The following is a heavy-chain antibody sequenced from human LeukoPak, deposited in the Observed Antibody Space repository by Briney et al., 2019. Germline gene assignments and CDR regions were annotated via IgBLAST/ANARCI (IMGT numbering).Heavy chain of an antibody. V-gene: IGHV4-59*08. J-gene: IGHJ1*01. Sequence: SETLSLTCTVSGGSISSYYWSWIRQPPGKGLEWIGYIYYSGSTNYNPSLKSRVTISVDTSKNQFSLKLSSVTAADTAVHYCARGEPTYYYDSSGYYYPNSEYFQHWGQGTLVTVSS. CDR1: GGSISSYY. CDR2: IYYSGST. CDR3: ARGEPTYYYDSSGYYYPNSEYFQH. D-gene: IGHD3-22*01.